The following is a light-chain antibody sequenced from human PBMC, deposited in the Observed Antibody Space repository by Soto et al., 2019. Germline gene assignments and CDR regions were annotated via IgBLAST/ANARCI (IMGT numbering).Light chain of an antibody. Sequence: EIVMTQSPATLSVSPGERATLSCRASQSVSSNLAWYQHKPGQAPRLLIYRASTMATGVPARFSGSGSGTEFTLTISSLQSEDFAVYYCQQYHKWPLTFGGGTKAEIK. CDR2: RAS. J-gene: IGKJ4*01. CDR3: QQYHKWPLT. CDR1: QSVSSN. V-gene: IGKV3-15*01.